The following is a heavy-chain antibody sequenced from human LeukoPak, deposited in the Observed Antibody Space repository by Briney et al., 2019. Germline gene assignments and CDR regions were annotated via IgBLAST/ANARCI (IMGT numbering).Heavy chain of an antibody. Sequence: SETLSLTCTVSGGSISSSSYYWSWIRQPAGKGLEWIGRIYTSGSTNYNPSLKSRVTMSVDTSKNQFSLKLSSVTAADTAVYYCARGVSRNPPPQSEYYYYYYMDVWGKGTTVTVSS. J-gene: IGHJ6*03. CDR1: GGSISSSSYY. CDR2: IYTSGST. V-gene: IGHV4-61*02. D-gene: IGHD1-14*01. CDR3: ARGVSRNPPPQSEYYYYYYMDV.